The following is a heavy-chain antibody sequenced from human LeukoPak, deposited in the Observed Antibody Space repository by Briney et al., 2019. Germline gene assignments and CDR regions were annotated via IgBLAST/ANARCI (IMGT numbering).Heavy chain of an antibody. D-gene: IGHD2-2*01. CDR2: ISAYNGNT. CDR3: ARAPARYCSSTSCLAGIFDY. J-gene: IGHJ4*02. Sequence: ASVKVSCKASGGTFSSYAISWVRQAPGQGLEWMGWISAYNGNTNYAQKLRGRVTMTTDTSTSTAYMELRSLRSDDTAVYYCARAPARYCSSTSCLAGIFDYWGQGTLVTVSS. CDR1: GGTFSSYA. V-gene: IGHV1-18*01.